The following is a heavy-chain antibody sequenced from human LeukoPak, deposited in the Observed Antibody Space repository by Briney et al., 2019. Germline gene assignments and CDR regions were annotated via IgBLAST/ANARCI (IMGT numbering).Heavy chain of an antibody. V-gene: IGHV1-8*01. D-gene: IGHD5-24*01. Sequence: ASVKVSCKASGYTFTSYDINWVRQATGQGLEWMGWMNPNSGNTGYAQKFQGKVTMTRNTSISTAYVELSSLRYEDTAVYYCARENVDMATDVFDYWGQGTLVTGSS. CDR1: GYTFTSYD. CDR3: ARENVDMATDVFDY. J-gene: IGHJ4*02. CDR2: MNPNSGNT.